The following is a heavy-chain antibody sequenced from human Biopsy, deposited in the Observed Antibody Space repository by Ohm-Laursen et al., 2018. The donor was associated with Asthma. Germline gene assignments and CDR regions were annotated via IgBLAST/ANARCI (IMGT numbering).Heavy chain of an antibody. CDR1: GGSVTSATFH. J-gene: IGHJ4*02. V-gene: IGHV4-61*01. CDR3: AGFCSGGNCPDH. CDR2: IHYSGST. Sequence: GTLSLTCTVTGGSVTSATFHWSWIRQAPGRGLEWIGNIHYSGSTYSNPSLKSRVTISVDTSKKQISLRLSSVIAADTAVYYCAGFCSGGNCPDHWGQGTLVTVSS. D-gene: IGHD2-15*01.